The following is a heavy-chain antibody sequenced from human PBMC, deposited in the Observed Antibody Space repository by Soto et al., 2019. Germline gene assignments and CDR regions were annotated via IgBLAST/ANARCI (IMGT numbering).Heavy chain of an antibody. CDR1: GFTFSSYG. Sequence: GGSLRLSCAASGFTFSSYGMHWVRQAPGKGLEWVAVISYDGSNKYYADSVKGRFTISRDNSKNTLYLQMNSLRAEDTAVYYCAKDSLMHNFXVVKACEIDYWGQGTLVTVSS. J-gene: IGHJ4*02. CDR3: AKDSLMHNFXVVKACEIDY. CDR2: ISYDGSNK. V-gene: IGHV3-30*18. D-gene: IGHD3-3*01.